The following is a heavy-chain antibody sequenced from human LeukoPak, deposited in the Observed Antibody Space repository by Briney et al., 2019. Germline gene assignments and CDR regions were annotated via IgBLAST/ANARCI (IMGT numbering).Heavy chain of an antibody. Sequence: SVKVSCKASGGTFSSYATSWVRQAPGQGLEWMGGIIPIFGTANYAQKFQGRVTITADESTSTAYMELSSLRSEDTAVCYCARAPMDWGSRVTAFDIWGQGTMVTVSS. J-gene: IGHJ3*02. V-gene: IGHV1-69*01. CDR3: ARAPMDWGSRVTAFDI. CDR1: GGTFSSYA. CDR2: IIPIFGTA. D-gene: IGHD3/OR15-3a*01.